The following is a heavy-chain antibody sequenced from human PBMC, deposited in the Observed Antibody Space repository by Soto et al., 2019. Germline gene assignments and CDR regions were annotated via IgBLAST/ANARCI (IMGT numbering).Heavy chain of an antibody. J-gene: IGHJ4*02. Sequence: EVQLLESGGGMVQPGGSLRLYCAASGLTFITYAMSSIRQAPGKGLEWVSAISGSGGSTYYADSVNGRLTISTNNSKMTPYLQMTSLRAVDTAVYYCAKDEPFDYWGQGTLVTVSS. CDR3: AKDEPFDY. CDR2: ISGSGGST. CDR1: GLTFITYA. V-gene: IGHV3-23*01.